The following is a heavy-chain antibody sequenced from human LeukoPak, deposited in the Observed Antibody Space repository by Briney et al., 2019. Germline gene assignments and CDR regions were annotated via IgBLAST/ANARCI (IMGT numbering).Heavy chain of an antibody. CDR1: GFSVSSSY. Sequence: GSLRLSCAASGFSVSSSYMSWVRQAPGKGLEWVSVIYSGGSTYYADSVKGRFTIARDNSKNTLYLQMNTLRAEDTAVYYCARDKGGHHDYWGQGTLVTVSS. V-gene: IGHV3-53*01. D-gene: IGHD1-26*01. J-gene: IGHJ4*02. CDR3: ARDKGGHHDY. CDR2: IYSGGST.